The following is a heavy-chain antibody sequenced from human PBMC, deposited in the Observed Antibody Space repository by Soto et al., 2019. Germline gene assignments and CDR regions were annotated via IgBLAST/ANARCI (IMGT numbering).Heavy chain of an antibody. CDR3: ARVRQNYDFWSGYSGGMDV. J-gene: IGHJ6*02. V-gene: IGHV3-30-3*01. CDR2: ISYDGSNK. Sequence: QVQLVESGGGVVQPGRSLRLSCAASGFTFSSYAMHWVRQAPGKGLEWVAGISYDGSNKYYADSVKGRFTISRDNSKNTLYLQMNSLRAEDTAVYYCARVRQNYDFWSGYSGGMDVWGQGTTVTVSS. D-gene: IGHD3-3*01. CDR1: GFTFSSYA.